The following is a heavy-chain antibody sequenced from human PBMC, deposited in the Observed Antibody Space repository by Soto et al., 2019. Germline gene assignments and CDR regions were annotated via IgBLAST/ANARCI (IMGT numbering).Heavy chain of an antibody. CDR1: GFIFSSYA. J-gene: IGHJ4*02. CDR2: ISGSGGST. Sequence: PGGSLRLSCAASGFIFSSYAMSWVRQAPGKGLEWVSAISGSGGSTYYADSVKGRFTISRDNSKNTLYLQMNSLRGEDTAVYYCAKDPAALYCSGSNCQDSWGQGTLVTVSS. CDR3: AKDPAALYCSGSNCQDS. D-gene: IGHD2-15*01. V-gene: IGHV3-23*01.